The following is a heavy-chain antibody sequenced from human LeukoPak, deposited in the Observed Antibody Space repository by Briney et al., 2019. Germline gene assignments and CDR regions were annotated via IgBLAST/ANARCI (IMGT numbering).Heavy chain of an antibody. D-gene: IGHD3-10*01. V-gene: IGHV4-59*01. J-gene: IGHJ5*02. CDR1: GGSISSYY. Sequence: SETLSLXCTVSGGSISSYYWSWIRQPPGKALEWIGYIYYSGSTNYNPSLKSRVTISVDTSKNQFSLKLSSVTAADTAVYYCARADYGSGSRFDPWGQGTLVTVSS. CDR3: ARADYGSGSRFDP. CDR2: IYYSGST.